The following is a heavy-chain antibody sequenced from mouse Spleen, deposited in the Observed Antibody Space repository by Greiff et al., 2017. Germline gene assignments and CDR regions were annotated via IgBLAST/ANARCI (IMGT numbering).Heavy chain of an antibody. CDR1: GFTFSSYA. J-gene: IGHJ2*01. V-gene: IGHV5-9*01. CDR2: ISSGGGNT. Sequence: EVMLVESGGGLVKLGGSLKLSCAASGFTFSSYAMSWVRQTPEKRLEWVATISSGGGNTYYPDSVKGRFTISRDNAKNTLYLQMSSLKSEDTAMYYCARGDYYGSSYLFDYWGQGTTLTVSS. CDR3: ARGDYYGSSYLFDY. D-gene: IGHD1-1*01.